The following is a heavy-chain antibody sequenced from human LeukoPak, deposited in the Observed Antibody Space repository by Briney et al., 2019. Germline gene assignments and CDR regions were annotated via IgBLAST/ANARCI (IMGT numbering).Heavy chain of an antibody. V-gene: IGHV1-8*03. D-gene: IGHD1-26*01. CDR1: GYTFTSYD. CDR3: ARGMVGATLRADFYYYYYMDV. J-gene: IGHJ6*03. CDR2: MNPNSGNT. Sequence: ASVKVSCKASGYTFTSYDINWVRQATGQGLEWMGWMNPNSGNTGYAQKFQGRVTITRNTSISTAYMELSSLRSEGTAVYYCARGMVGATLRADFYYYYYMDVWGKGTTVTVSS.